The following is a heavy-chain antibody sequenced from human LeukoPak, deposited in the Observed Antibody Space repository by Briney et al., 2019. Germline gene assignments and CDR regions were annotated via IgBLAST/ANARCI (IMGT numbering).Heavy chain of an antibody. CDR2: INHSGST. V-gene: IGHV4-34*01. D-gene: IGHD2-21*01. Sequence: PSETLSLTCAVYGGSFSGYYWSWIRQPPGKGLEWIGEINHSGSTNYNPSLKSRVTISVDTSKNQFSLKLSSVTAADTAVYYCARKGRVLEVLWWPKRSGYFDYWGQGTLVTVSS. J-gene: IGHJ4*02. CDR1: GGSFSGYY. CDR3: ARKGRVLEVLWWPKRSGYFDY.